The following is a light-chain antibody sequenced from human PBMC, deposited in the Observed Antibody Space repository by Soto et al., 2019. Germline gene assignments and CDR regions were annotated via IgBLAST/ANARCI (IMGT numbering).Light chain of an antibody. V-gene: IGLV2-11*01. CDR3: CSFVSGSTLYV. CDR2: DVI. CDR1: RSDVGGYHH. J-gene: IGLJ1*01. Sequence: QSVLTQPRSVSGSPGQSVTISCTGTRSDVGGYHHVSWIQQHTGEAPKLIMYDVIERPSGVPNRFSGSKFGNTASLTISGLQAGDEADYYCCSFVSGSTLYVFGTGTKVTVL.